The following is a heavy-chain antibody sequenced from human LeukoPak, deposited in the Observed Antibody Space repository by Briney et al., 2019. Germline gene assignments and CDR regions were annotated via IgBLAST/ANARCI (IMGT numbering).Heavy chain of an antibody. CDR3: ARIPGIYYYDSSAFLGY. D-gene: IGHD3-22*01. J-gene: IGHJ4*02. Sequence: ASVKVSCKASGYTFTGYYMHWVRQAPGQGLEWMGWINPNSGGTNYAQKFQGRVTMTRDTSISTAYMELSRLRSDDTAVYYCARIPGIYYYDSSAFLGYWGQGTLVTVSS. V-gene: IGHV1-2*02. CDR2: INPNSGGT. CDR1: GYTFTGYY.